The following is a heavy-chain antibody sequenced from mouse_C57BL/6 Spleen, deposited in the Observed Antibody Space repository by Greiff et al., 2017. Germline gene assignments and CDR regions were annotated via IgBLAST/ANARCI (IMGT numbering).Heavy chain of an antibody. J-gene: IGHJ1*03. V-gene: IGHV2-4*01. Sequence: VQLVESGPGLVQPSQSLSITCTVSGFSLTSYGVHWVRQPPGKGLEWLGVIWSGGSTDYNAAFISRLSISKDNSKSQVFFKMNSLQADDTAIYYWAKWDMGYFDVWGTGTTVTVSS. CDR3: AKWDMGYFDV. D-gene: IGHD1-1*02. CDR1: GFSLTSYG. CDR2: IWSGGST.